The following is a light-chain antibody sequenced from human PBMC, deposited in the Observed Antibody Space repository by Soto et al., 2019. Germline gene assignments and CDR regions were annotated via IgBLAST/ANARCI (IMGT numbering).Light chain of an antibody. CDR1: SSDFCGYNY. Sequence: SVLPQPASVSGSPGQSITISCTGTSSDFCGYNYVSWYQQHPGKAPKLLIYEVSNRPSGVSHRFSGSKSGNTASLTISGLQAEDEADYYCSSYTITNILSYVFGTGTKVTVL. CDR2: EVS. CDR3: SSYTITNILSYV. J-gene: IGLJ1*01. V-gene: IGLV2-14*01.